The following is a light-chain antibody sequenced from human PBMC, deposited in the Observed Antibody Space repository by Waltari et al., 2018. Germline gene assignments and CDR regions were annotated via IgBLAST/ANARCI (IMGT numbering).Light chain of an antibody. J-gene: IGKJ2*01. Sequence: DIVITHSPDSLAVSLGERATINCKSSQGVLYSSNNKNYLAWYQQKPGQPPKLLIYWASTRESGVPDRFSGSGSGTDFTLTISSLQAEDVAVYYCQQYYSIPYTF. CDR1: QGVLYSSNNKNY. CDR3: QQYYSIPYT. CDR2: WAS. V-gene: IGKV4-1*01.